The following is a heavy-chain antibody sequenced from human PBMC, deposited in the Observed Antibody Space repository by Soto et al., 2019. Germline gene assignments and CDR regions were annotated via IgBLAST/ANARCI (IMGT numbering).Heavy chain of an antibody. CDR1: GYTFTGYY. V-gene: IGHV1-2*04. J-gene: IGHJ6*02. CDR2: INPNSGGT. D-gene: IGHD1-7*01. CDR3: ARDPGTTVDYYYGMDV. Sequence: ASVKVSCKASGYTFTGYYMHWVRQAPGQGLEWMGWINPNSGGTNYAQKFQGWVTMTRDTSIGTACMELSRLRSDDTAVYYCARDPGTTVDYYYGMDVWGQGTTVTVSS.